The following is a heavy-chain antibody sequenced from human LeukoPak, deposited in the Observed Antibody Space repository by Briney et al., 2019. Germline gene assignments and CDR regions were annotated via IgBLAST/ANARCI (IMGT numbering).Heavy chain of an antibody. CDR3: RSYHHIDY. CDR1: GFTFSSYG. Sequence: GGSLRLSCAASGFTFSSYGMHWVRQAPGKGLEWVAVISYDGSNKYYADSVKGRFTISRDNSKNTLYLQVNSLRAEDTAVYYCRSYHHIDYWGQGTLVTVSS. CDR2: ISYDGSNK. D-gene: IGHD3-16*01. V-gene: IGHV3-30*03. J-gene: IGHJ4*02.